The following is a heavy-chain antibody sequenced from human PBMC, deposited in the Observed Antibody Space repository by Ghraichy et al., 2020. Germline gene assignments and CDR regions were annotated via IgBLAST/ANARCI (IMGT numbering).Heavy chain of an antibody. V-gene: IGHV3-23*01. Sequence: GGSLRLSCVASGFTFRAYAMSWVRQAPGKGLEWVSVIGGSGIATFSADSVRGRFSISRDNSKNTVYLQMNSLRVEDTAVYYCAKARSTNSWPRPGKTDHWGQGTLVTVSS. D-gene: IGHD6-13*01. CDR3: AKARSTNSWPRPGKTDH. J-gene: IGHJ4*02. CDR1: GFTFRAYA. CDR2: IGGSGIAT.